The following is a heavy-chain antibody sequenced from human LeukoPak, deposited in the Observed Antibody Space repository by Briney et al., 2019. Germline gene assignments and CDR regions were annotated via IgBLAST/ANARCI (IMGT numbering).Heavy chain of an antibody. CDR3: ERGLDRSFDY. V-gene: IGHV4-59*12. Sequence: PSETLSLTCTVSGGSISSYYWSWLRQPPGKGLEWFGYIYYSGSTNYNPSLKSRITISVDTSKNQFSLKLSSVTAADTAVYYCERGLDRSFDYWGQGTLVTVSS. D-gene: IGHD2-2*03. J-gene: IGHJ4*02. CDR2: IYYSGST. CDR1: GGSISSYY.